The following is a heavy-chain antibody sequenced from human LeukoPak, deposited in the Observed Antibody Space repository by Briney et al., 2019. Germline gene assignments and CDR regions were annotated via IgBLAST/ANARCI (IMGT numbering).Heavy chain of an antibody. Sequence: GGSLRLSCAASGFTFSSYWMNWVRQAPGKGLEWVASIEKDGSEKNYVDSVKGRFTISRDNAKNSLYLQMNSLRAEDTAVYYCAAGSGWVIDFWGHGTLVAVSS. V-gene: IGHV3-7*01. CDR1: GFTFSSYW. D-gene: IGHD1-26*01. J-gene: IGHJ4*01. CDR3: AAGSGWVIDF. CDR2: IEKDGSEK.